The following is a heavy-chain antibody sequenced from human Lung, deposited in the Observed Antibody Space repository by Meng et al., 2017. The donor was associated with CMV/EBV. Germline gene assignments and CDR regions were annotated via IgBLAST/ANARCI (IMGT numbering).Heavy chain of an antibody. CDR3: ARDLGNNYGYDYYYYYGMDV. CDR1: GFTFSSYS. D-gene: IGHD5-18*01. CDR2: ISSSSSYI. J-gene: IGHJ6*02. V-gene: IGHV3-21*01. Sequence: GESXKISCAASGFTFSSYSMNWVRQAPGKGLDWVASISSSSSYIYYADSVKGRFSISGDNAKNSLYLQMNSLRAEDTAVYYCARDLGNNYGYDYYYYYGMDVWGQGTTVTVSS.